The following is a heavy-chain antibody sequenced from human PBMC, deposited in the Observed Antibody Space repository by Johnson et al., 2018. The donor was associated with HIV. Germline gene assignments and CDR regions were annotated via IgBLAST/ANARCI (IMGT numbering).Heavy chain of an antibody. D-gene: IGHD3-10*01. J-gene: IGHJ3*02. CDR1: GFTFDDYA. CDR3: ARGVDGAFDI. CDR2: ISWNSGSI. V-gene: IGHV3-9*01. Sequence: VQLVESGGGLVQPGRSLRLSCAASGFTFDDYAMHWVRQAPGKGLEWVSSISWNSGSIGYADSVKGRFTISRDNSKNTLYLQMNSLRAEDTAVYYCARGVDGAFDIWGQGTMVTVSS.